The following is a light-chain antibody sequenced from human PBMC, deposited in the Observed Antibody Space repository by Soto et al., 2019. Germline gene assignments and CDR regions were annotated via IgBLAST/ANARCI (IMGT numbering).Light chain of an antibody. J-gene: IGLJ1*01. CDR3: QSYDSSLNGRV. Sequence: QSVLTQPPSVSGAPGQRVTISCTGSSSNIGAGYDVHWYQQLPGTAPKLLIYGNSNRPSGVPDRFSGSKSGTSASLDITGFQAEDEADYYCQSYDSSLNGRVFGTGTKLTVL. CDR1: SSNIGAGYD. V-gene: IGLV1-40*01. CDR2: GNS.